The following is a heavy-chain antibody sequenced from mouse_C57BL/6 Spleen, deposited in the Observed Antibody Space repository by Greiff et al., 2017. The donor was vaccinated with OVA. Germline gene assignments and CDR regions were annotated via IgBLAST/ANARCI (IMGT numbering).Heavy chain of an antibody. D-gene: IGHD2-2*01. CDR1: GYSITSGYY. J-gene: IGHJ1*03. Sequence: DVQLQESGPGLVKPSQSLSLTCSVTGYSITSGYYWNWIRQFPGNKLEWMGYISYDGSNNYNPSLKNRISITRDTSKNQFFLKLNSVTTEDTATYYCARERVTTRDFDVWGTGTTVTVSS. V-gene: IGHV3-6*01. CDR3: ARERVTTRDFDV. CDR2: ISYDGSN.